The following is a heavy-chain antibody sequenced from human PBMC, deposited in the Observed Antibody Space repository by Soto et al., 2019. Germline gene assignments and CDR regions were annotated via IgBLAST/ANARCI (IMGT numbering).Heavy chain of an antibody. CDR2: ISVSGANT. CDR3: AKDLGLGVIAGYPHDC. V-gene: IGHV3-23*01. D-gene: IGHD3-9*01. J-gene: IGHJ4*02. Sequence: DVQLLDSGGGLVQPGGSLRLSCAASGFTFNNYAMSWVRQAPGKGLEWVSTISVSGANTSYADSVKGRFTISRDDSKNTLYLQMNSLGAEDTAVYYCAKDLGLGVIAGYPHDCWGQGTLVTVSS. CDR1: GFTFNNYA.